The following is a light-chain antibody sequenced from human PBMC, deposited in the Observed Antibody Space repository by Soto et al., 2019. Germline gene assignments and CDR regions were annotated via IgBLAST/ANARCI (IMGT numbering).Light chain of an antibody. CDR2: QVT. Sequence: QSALTQPASVSGSPGQSITISCTGTSSDIGGYYYVSWYQHHPGKAPKLLIYQVTNRPSRVSNRFSGSKSGNTASLTISGLQADDEADYYCSSYITTNTLYVFGSGTKVTVL. V-gene: IGLV2-14*01. CDR3: SSYITTNTLYV. J-gene: IGLJ1*01. CDR1: SSDIGGYYY.